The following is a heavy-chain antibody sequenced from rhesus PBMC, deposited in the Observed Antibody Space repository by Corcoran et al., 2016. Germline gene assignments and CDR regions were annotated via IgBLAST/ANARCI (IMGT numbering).Heavy chain of an antibody. CDR2: ISYTGKNI. J-gene: IGHJ1*01. CDR1: GFTFSGYD. V-gene: IGHV3-136*01. D-gene: IGHD4-11*01. CDR3: TRETTGFEF. Sequence: EVQLVESGGGLVQPGGSLRLSCAASGFTFSGYDMNWVRQAPGKGLEWVSYISYTGKNIYYADSVKGRFTISRDNSKNSLSLQMSSMRAEDTAVYYCTRETTGFEFWGQGALVTVSS.